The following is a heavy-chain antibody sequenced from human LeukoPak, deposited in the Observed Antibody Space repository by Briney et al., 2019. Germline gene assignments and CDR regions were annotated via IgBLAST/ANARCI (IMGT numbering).Heavy chain of an antibody. V-gene: IGHV3-23*01. CDR3: AKYFEAMAHYYCYGMDV. CDR1: GFTFSSYA. J-gene: IGHJ6*02. D-gene: IGHD5-24*01. Sequence: GGSLRLSCAASGFTFSSYAMSWVRQAPGKGLEWVSAISGSGDNTYYADSVKGRFTISRDNSKNTLYLQMNSLRAEDTAIYYCAKYFEAMAHYYCYGMDVWGRGTTVIVSS. CDR2: ISGSGDNT.